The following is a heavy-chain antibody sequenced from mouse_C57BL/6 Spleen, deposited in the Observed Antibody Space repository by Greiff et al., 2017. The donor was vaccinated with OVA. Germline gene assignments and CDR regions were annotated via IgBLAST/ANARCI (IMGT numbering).Heavy chain of an antibody. D-gene: IGHD2-5*01. J-gene: IGHJ4*01. CDR1: GYTFTGYW. CDR3: ARSDYYSNYGFYAMDY. CDR2: ILPGSGST. V-gene: IGHV1-9*01. Sequence: QVQLQQSGAELMKPGASVKLSCKATGYTFTGYWIEWVKQRPGHGLEWIGEILPGSGSTNYNEKFKGKATFTADTSSNTAYMQLSSLTTEDSAIYYCARSDYYSNYGFYAMDYWGQGTSVTVSS.